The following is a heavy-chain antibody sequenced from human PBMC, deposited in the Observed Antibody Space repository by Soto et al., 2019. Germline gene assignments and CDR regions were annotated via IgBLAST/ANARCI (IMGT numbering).Heavy chain of an antibody. J-gene: IGHJ6*02. D-gene: IGHD3-3*01. Sequence: QVQLVQSGAEVKKPGSSVKVSCKASGGTFSSYAISWVRQAPGQGLEWMGGVIPIFGTANYAQKFQGRVTITADESTSRDYMELSSLRSEDKAVYYCARDGSFKYDDFWSGYYRSGSLYYCYGMDVWGQGTTVTGSS. CDR1: GGTFSSYA. CDR2: VIPIFGTA. CDR3: ARDGSFKYDDFWSGYYRSGSLYYCYGMDV. V-gene: IGHV1-69*01.